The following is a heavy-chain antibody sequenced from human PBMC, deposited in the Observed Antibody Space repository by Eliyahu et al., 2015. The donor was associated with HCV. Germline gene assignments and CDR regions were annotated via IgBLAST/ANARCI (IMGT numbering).Heavy chain of an antibody. D-gene: IGHD3-10*01. V-gene: IGHV4-38-2*01. J-gene: IGHJ5*02. CDR1: GYSXSSGYY. CDR2: IYHSGST. Sequence: QVQLQESGPGLVKPSETLSLTCAVSGYSXSSGYYWGWIRQPPGKGLEWIGSIYHSGSTYYNPSLKSRVTISVDTSKNQFSLKLSSVTAADTAVYYCAREYGSGTENWFDPWGQGTLVTVSS. CDR3: AREYGSGTENWFDP.